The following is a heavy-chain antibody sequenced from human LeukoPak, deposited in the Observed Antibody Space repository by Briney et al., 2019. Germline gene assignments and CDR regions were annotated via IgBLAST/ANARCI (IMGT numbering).Heavy chain of an antibody. CDR3: ARDRSFRLWFGEFPY. D-gene: IGHD3-10*01. CDR1: GYTFTSYA. CDR2: INAGNGNT. J-gene: IGHJ4*02. V-gene: IGHV1-3*01. Sequence: RASVKVSCKASGYTFTSYAMHWVRQAPGQRLEGMGWINAGNGNTKYSQKFQGRVTITRDTSASIAYMELSSLRSEDTAVYYCARDRSFRLWFGEFPYWGQGTLVTVSS.